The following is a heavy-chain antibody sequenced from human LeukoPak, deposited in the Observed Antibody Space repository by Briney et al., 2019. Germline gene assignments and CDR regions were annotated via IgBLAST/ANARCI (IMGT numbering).Heavy chain of an antibody. CDR1: GFTFSSYV. D-gene: IGHD3-22*01. V-gene: IGHV3-23*01. J-gene: IGHJ4*02. Sequence: GGSLRLSCAASGFTFSSYVMSWVRQAPGKGLEWVSAINGNGGSTYHADSVKGRFTISRDNSKNTLYLQMNSLRAEDTAVYYCAKAPTYLYDNSDLYYCDHWRQGTLVSVSS. CDR2: INGNGGST. CDR3: AKAPTYLYDNSDLYYCDH.